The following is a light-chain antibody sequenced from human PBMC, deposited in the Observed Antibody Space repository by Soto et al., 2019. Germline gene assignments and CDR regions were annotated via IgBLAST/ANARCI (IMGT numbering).Light chain of an antibody. CDR2: GAS. V-gene: IGKV3-20*01. Sequence: IVWTHSPGTLSLSPGEMATLSFGASQSVSNNYLAWYQQKPGQAPRLLIYGASNRATGIPDRFSGSGSGTDFTLTISRLEPEDFAVYYCQQYLITPWTFGQGTKVDIK. J-gene: IGKJ1*01. CDR1: QSVSNNY. CDR3: QQYLITPWT.